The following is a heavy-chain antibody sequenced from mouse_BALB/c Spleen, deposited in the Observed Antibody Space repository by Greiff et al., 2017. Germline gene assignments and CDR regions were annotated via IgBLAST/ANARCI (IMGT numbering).Heavy chain of an antibody. CDR3: ARDGTLPNFDY. D-gene: IGHD4-1*01. Sequence: EVHLVESGGGLVQPGGSLKLSCAASGFTFSSYGMSWVRQTPDKRLELVATINSNGGSTYYPDSVKGRFTISRDNAKNTLYLQMSSLKSEDTAMYYCARDGTLPNFDYWGQGTTLTVSS. CDR2: INSNGGST. J-gene: IGHJ2*01. CDR1: GFTFSSYG. V-gene: IGHV5-6-3*01.